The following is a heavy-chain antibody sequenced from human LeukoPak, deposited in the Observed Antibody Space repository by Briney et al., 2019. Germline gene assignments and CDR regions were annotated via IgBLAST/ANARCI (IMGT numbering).Heavy chain of an antibody. V-gene: IGHV3-48*03. J-gene: IGHJ6*04. Sequence: GGSLRLSCAASGFTFSSYEMNWVREAPGQGLKGVSYISGSGSTTYYADSVKGRFTISRDNAKNSLYLQMNSLTAEDTAVYYCAELGITMIGGVWGKGATVTISS. D-gene: IGHD3-10*02. CDR1: GFTFSSYE. CDR2: ISGSGSTT. CDR3: AELGITMIGGV.